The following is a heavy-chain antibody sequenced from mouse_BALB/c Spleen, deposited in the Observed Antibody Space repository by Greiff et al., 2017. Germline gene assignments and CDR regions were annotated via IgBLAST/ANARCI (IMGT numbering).Heavy chain of an antibody. D-gene: IGHD2-4*01. CDR1: GYSITSDYA. CDR3: ARVYYDYDAGFAY. CDR2: ISYSGST. Sequence: EVKLQESGPGLVKPSQSLSLTCTVTGYSITSDYAWNWIRQFPGNKLEWMGYISYSGSTSYNPSLKSRISITRDTSKNQFFLQLNSVTTEDTATYYCARVYYDYDAGFAYWGQGTLVTVSA. J-gene: IGHJ3*01. V-gene: IGHV3-2*02.